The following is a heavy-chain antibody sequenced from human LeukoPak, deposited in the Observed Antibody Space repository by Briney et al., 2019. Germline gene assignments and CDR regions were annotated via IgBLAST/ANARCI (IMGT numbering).Heavy chain of an antibody. J-gene: IGHJ4*02. Sequence: KPSQTLSLTCTVSGGSISSSSYYWGWVRQPPGKGLEWIGSIYYSGSTYYNPSLKSRVTISVDTSKNQFSLKLSSVTAADTAVYYCARHEMATIYSRLDYWGQGTLVTVSS. CDR1: GGSISSSSYY. D-gene: IGHD5-24*01. CDR3: ARHEMATIYSRLDY. CDR2: IYYSGST. V-gene: IGHV4-39*01.